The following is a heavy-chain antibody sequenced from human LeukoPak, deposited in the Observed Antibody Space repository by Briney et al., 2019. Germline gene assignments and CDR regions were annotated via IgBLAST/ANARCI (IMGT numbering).Heavy chain of an antibody. CDR2: IYYSGST. J-gene: IGHJ4*02. Sequence: PSETLSLTCTVSGGSISSNRYLWGWIRQPPGKGLEWIGSIYYSGSTCYNPSLESRVTISVDTSKSQFSLKLSSVTAADTAVYYCARQRPGYSPSTEFDYWGQGTLVTDSS. V-gene: IGHV4-39*01. CDR3: ARQRPGYSPSTEFDY. D-gene: IGHD4-11*01. CDR1: GGSISSNRYL.